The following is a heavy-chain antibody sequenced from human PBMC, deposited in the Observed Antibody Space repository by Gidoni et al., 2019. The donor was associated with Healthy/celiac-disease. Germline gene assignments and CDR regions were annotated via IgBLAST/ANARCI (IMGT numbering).Heavy chain of an antibody. V-gene: IGHV3-20*04. D-gene: IGHD1-26*01. CDR3: ARGMGATPFDY. CDR2: INWNGGST. Sequence: EVQLVESGGGVVRPGGSLSLSCAASGFTFDDLGMSWVRQVPGKGLEWVSVINWNGGSTGYADSVKGRFTISRDNAKNSLYLQMNSLRAEDTALYYCARGMGATPFDYWGQGTPVTVSS. CDR1: GFTFDDLG. J-gene: IGHJ4*02.